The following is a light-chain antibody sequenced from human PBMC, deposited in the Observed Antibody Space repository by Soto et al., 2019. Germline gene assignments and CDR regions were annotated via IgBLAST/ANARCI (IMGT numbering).Light chain of an antibody. V-gene: IGKV1-5*01. CDR2: DVS. CDR1: QTISSS. Sequence: IPMTQSPSTLSASFGDRVTITCRASQTISSSLAWYQQQPGKAPKLLIYDVSTLKRGVPSRFSGSRSGTEFTLSISSLQPDDFATYYCQQYHTFSYTFGQGTSLESK. J-gene: IGKJ2*01. CDR3: QQYHTFSYT.